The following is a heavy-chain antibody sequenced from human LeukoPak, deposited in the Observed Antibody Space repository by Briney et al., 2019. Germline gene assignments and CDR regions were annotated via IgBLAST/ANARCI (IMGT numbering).Heavy chain of an antibody. CDR2: ISYTGST. CDR1: AGSISNFGNY. J-gene: IGHJ4*02. Sequence: SETLSLTCTVSAGSISNFGNYWAWIRQPPGRGLEWIGNISYTGSTDYNPSLKSRVTISVDTSNNLFSLKLRSVTAADTAVYFCARQRADGSASSYLDYWGQGALVTASS. CDR3: ARQRADGSASSYLDY. D-gene: IGHD3-10*01. V-gene: IGHV4-39*01.